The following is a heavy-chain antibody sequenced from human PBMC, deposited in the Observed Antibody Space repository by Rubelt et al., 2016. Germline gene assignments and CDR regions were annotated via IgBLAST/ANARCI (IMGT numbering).Heavy chain of an antibody. D-gene: IGHD2-2*01. CDR1: GGSISSSSYY. Sequence: QVQLQESGPGLVKPSETLSLTCTVSGGSISSSSYYWGWIRQPPGKGLEWIGSIYHSGSTYYNPSLNGRVTISVDTSKNQFSLKLSSVTAADTAVYYCARDSPTVPAAKFDYWGQGTLVTVSS. V-gene: IGHV4-39*07. J-gene: IGHJ4*02. CDR2: IYHSGST. CDR3: ARDSPTVPAAKFDY.